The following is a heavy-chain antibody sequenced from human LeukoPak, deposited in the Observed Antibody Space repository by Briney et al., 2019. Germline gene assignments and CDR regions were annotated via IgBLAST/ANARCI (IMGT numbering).Heavy chain of an antibody. CDR3: AKDLFVTMIVVVPSGMDV. Sequence: GGSLRLSCAASGFTFSSYAMSWVRQAPGKGLEWVSAISGSGGSTYYADSVKGRFIISRDNSKNTLYLQMNSLRAEDTAVYYCAKDLFVTMIVVVPSGMDVWGQGTTVTVSS. D-gene: IGHD3-22*01. J-gene: IGHJ6*02. CDR1: GFTFSSYA. CDR2: ISGSGGST. V-gene: IGHV3-23*01.